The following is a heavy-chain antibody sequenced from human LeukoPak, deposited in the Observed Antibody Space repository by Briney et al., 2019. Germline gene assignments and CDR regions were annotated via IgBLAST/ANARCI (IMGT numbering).Heavy chain of an antibody. CDR3: ARLHGGSLARVFDF. CDR2: IYPSDSDT. D-gene: IGHD3-16*02. CDR1: GYSFTSCW. Sequence: PGESLKISCKGSGYSFTSCWIGWVRQMPGKGLEWMGIIYPSDSDTRYYPSFEGHVTIPVNKSISNAYLQWSSLKPSDTAIYYWARLHGGSLARVFDFWGQGTLVTVSS. V-gene: IGHV5-51*01. J-gene: IGHJ4*02.